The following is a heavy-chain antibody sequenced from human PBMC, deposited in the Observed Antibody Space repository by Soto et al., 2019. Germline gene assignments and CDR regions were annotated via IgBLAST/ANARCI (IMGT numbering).Heavy chain of an antibody. CDR2: ISGSGGST. J-gene: IGHJ4*02. V-gene: IGHV3-23*01. Sequence: GGSLRLSCAASGFTFSSYAMSWVRQAPGKGLEWVSAISGSGGSTYYADSVKGRFTISRDNSKNTLYLQMNSLRAEDTAVYYCAKVSGRNDYGSGSYYLFPGYFDYWGQGTLVTVSS. D-gene: IGHD3-10*01. CDR1: GFTFSSYA. CDR3: AKVSGRNDYGSGSYYLFPGYFDY.